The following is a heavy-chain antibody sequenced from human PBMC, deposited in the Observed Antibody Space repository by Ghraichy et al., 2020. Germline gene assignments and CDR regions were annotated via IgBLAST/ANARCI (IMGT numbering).Heavy chain of an antibody. Sequence: GESLNISCAASGFTFSSYAMSWVRQAPGKGLEWVSAISGSGGSTYYADSVKGRFTISRDNSKNTLYLQMNSLRAEDTAVYYCAKSTVPAATPPSDYWGQGTLVTVSS. V-gene: IGHV3-23*01. J-gene: IGHJ4*02. CDR3: AKSTVPAATPPSDY. CDR1: GFTFSSYA. D-gene: IGHD2-2*01. CDR2: ISGSGGST.